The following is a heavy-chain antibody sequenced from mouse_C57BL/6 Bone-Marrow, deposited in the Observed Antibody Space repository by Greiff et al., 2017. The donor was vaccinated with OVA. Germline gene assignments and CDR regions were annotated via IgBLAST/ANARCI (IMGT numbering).Heavy chain of an antibody. CDR1: GYSITSGYY. D-gene: IGHD2-3*01. J-gene: IGHJ3*01. Sequence: EVQLLESGPGLVKPSQSLSLTCSVTGYSITSGYYWNWIRQFPGNKLEWMGYISYDGSNNYNPSLKNRISITRDTSKNQFFLKLNSVTTEDTATYYCARGYDGYSAWFAYWGQGTLVTVSA. V-gene: IGHV3-6*01. CDR2: ISYDGSN. CDR3: ARGYDGYSAWFAY.